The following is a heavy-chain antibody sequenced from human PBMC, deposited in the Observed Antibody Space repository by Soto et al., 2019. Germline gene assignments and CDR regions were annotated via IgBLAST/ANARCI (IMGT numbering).Heavy chain of an antibody. J-gene: IGHJ6*02. V-gene: IGHV4-59*08. Sequence: SETLSLTCTVSGGSISSYYWSWIRQPPGKGLEWIGYIYYSGSTNYNPSLKSRVTISVDTSKNQFSLKLSSVTAADTAVYYCARHTMVRGVHYYYGMDVWGQGTTVTVS. CDR3: ARHTMVRGVHYYYGMDV. CDR1: GGSISSYY. CDR2: IYYSGST. D-gene: IGHD3-10*01.